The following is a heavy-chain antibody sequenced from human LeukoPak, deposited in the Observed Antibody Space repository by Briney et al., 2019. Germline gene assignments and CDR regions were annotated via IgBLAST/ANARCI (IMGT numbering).Heavy chain of an antibody. CDR1: GFTFSNYA. D-gene: IGHD3-22*01. CDR3: AKANTMIVVVRNAFDI. Sequence: PGGSLRLSCAGSGFTFSNYAMTWVRQAPGKGLEWVSTISGSGGSTYYADSVKGRFTISRDNSKNTLYLQMNSLRAEDTAVYYCAKANTMIVVVRNAFDIWGQGTMVTVSS. V-gene: IGHV3-23*01. J-gene: IGHJ3*02. CDR2: ISGSGGST.